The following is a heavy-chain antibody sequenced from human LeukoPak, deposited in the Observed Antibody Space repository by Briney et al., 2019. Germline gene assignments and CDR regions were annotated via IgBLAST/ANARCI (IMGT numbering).Heavy chain of an antibody. D-gene: IGHD3-10*01. Sequence: GGSLRLSCAASGFTFSSSGMHWVRQAPGKGLEWVAFIRYDGSNKYYADSVKGRFTISRDNSKNTLCLQMNSLRTEDTAVFYCAKDRFGSGTYAPYFDYWGQGTLVTVSS. CDR3: AKDRFGSGTYAPYFDY. CDR2: IRYDGSNK. CDR1: GFTFSSSG. J-gene: IGHJ4*02. V-gene: IGHV3-30*02.